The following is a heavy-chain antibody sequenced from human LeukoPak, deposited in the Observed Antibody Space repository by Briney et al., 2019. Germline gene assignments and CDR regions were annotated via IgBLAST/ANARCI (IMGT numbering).Heavy chain of an antibody. CDR3: ARGGGYCSSTSCHWYFDL. V-gene: IGHV4-34*01. CDR2: INHSGST. CDR1: GGSFSGYY. D-gene: IGHD2-2*01. J-gene: IGHJ2*01. Sequence: SETLSLTCAVYGGSFSGYYWSWIRQPPGKGLEWIGEINHSGSTNYNPSLKSRVTISVDTSKNQFSPKLSPVTAADTAVYYCARGGGYCSSTSCHWYFDLWGRGTLVTVSS.